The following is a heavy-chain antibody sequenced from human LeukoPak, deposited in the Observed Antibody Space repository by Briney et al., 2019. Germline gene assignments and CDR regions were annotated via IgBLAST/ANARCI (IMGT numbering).Heavy chain of an antibody. CDR3: ARGGYDGSGSYRRNWFDP. V-gene: IGHV4-61*02. D-gene: IGHD3-10*01. Sequence: SQTLSLTCTVSGGSISSGSYYWSWIRQPAGKGLEWIGRINTSGSTNYNPSLKSRVTISVDTSKNQFSLKLSSVTAADTAVYYCARGGYDGSGSYRRNWFDPWGQGTLVTVSS. J-gene: IGHJ5*02. CDR1: GGSISSGSYY. CDR2: INTSGST.